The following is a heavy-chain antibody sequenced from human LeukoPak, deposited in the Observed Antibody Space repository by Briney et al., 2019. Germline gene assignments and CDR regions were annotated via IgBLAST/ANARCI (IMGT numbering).Heavy chain of an antibody. D-gene: IGHD3-3*01. CDR2: IYPGDSDT. Sequence: GESLKISCKGSGYSFTSYWIGWVRQMPGKGLEWTGIIYPGDSDTRYSPSFQGQVTVSADKSISTAYLQWSSLKASDTAMYYCARGEARITIFGVVILNFDYWGQGTLVTVSS. CDR1: GYSFTSYW. J-gene: IGHJ4*02. V-gene: IGHV5-51*01. CDR3: ARGEARITIFGVVILNFDY.